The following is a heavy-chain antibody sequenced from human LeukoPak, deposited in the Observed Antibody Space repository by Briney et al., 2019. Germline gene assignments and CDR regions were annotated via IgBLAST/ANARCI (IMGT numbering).Heavy chain of an antibody. J-gene: IGHJ3*02. CDR3: ARLVGSFDI. CDR2: INPSGGST. V-gene: IGHV1-46*01. D-gene: IGHD2-8*02. Sequence: ASVKVSCKASGYAFTNYYIHWVRQAPGQGLEWMGIINPSGGSTSYAQKFQGRVTMTRDTSTTTVYMELSSLRSEDTAVHYCARLVGSFDIWGQGTMVTVSS. CDR1: GYAFTNYY.